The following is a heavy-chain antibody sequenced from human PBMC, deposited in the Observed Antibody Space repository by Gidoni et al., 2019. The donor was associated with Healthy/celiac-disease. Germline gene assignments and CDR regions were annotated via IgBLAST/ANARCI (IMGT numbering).Heavy chain of an antibody. J-gene: IGHJ6*02. Sequence: EVQLLESGGGLVQPGGSLRLSCAASGFTFRSYALSWVRPGPGKGLEWVSAISGGCGSTYYADSVKGRFTISRDNSKNTLYLQMNSLRAEDTAVYYCAKRALGGSGSYYYYGMDVWGQGTTVTVSS. CDR2: ISGGCGST. V-gene: IGHV3-23*01. CDR3: AKRALGGSGSYYYYGMDV. CDR1: GFTFRSYA. D-gene: IGHD3-10*01.